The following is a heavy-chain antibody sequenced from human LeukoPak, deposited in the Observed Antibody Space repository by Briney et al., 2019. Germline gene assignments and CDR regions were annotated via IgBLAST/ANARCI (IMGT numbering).Heavy chain of an antibody. D-gene: IGHD6-13*01. Sequence: GGSLRLSCAASGFTVSSNYMNWVRQAPGKGLEWVPVIYTGGNTYYADSVRGRFTISRDNSKNTVYLQMNSLRAEDTAVYYCARSPGLAAAADYWGQGTLVTVSS. CDR1: GFTVSSNY. J-gene: IGHJ4*02. CDR3: ARSPGLAAAADY. V-gene: IGHV3-66*01. CDR2: IYTGGNT.